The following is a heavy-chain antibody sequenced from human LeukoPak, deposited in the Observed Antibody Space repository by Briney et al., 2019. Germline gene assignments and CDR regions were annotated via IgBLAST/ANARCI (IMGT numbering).Heavy chain of an antibody. V-gene: IGHV3-30*02. CDR3: ARSAWGCSSTSCYGDFDY. Sequence: GALRLSCAASGFTFSSYGMHWVRQAPGKGLEWVAFIRYDGSNKYYADSVKGRFTISRDSSKNTLYLQMNSLRAEDTAVYYCARSAWGCSSTSCYGDFDYWDQGTLVTVSS. D-gene: IGHD2-2*01. CDR1: GFTFSSYG. CDR2: IRYDGSNK. J-gene: IGHJ4*02.